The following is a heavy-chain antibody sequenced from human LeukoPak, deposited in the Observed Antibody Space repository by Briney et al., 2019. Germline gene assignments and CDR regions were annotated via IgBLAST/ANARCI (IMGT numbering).Heavy chain of an antibody. D-gene: IGHD3-10*01. Sequence: GRSLRLSCAASGFTFSSYAMHWVRQAPGKGLEWVAVISYDGSNKYYADSVKGRFTISRDNSKNTLYLQMNSLRAEDTAVYYCARLQFGSQGAFDIWGQGTMVTVSS. V-gene: IGHV3-30-3*01. CDR1: GFTFSSYA. CDR3: ARLQFGSQGAFDI. J-gene: IGHJ3*02. CDR2: ISYDGSNK.